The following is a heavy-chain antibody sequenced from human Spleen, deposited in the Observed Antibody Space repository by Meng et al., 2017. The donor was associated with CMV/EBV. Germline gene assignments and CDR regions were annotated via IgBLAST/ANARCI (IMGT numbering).Heavy chain of an antibody. D-gene: IGHD7-27*01. J-gene: IGHJ4*02. CDR3: AKGPWGPGYFDS. V-gene: IGHV3-23*01. CDR2: ISGSGGRT. CDR1: GGSISSSAYY. Sequence: ETLSLTCTVSGGSISSSAYYWGWIRQPPGKGLEWVSAISGSGGRTYYADSVKGRFTISRDNPKNTLYLQMNSLRAEDTAIYYCAKGPWGPGYFDSWGQGTLVTVSS.